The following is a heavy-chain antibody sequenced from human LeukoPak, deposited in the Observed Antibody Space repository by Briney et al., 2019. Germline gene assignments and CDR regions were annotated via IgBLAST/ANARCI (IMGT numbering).Heavy chain of an antibody. CDR2: IYYSGST. CDR3: ATLGYCSAGSC. Sequence: SETLSHTCTVSGASISSYHWSWIRQPPGKGLEWIGYIYYSGSTNYNPSLKSRVTISVDTSKNQFSLKLSSVTAADTAVYYCATLGYCSAGSCWGQGTMVTVSS. CDR1: GASISSYH. V-gene: IGHV4-59*08. D-gene: IGHD2-15*01. J-gene: IGHJ3*01.